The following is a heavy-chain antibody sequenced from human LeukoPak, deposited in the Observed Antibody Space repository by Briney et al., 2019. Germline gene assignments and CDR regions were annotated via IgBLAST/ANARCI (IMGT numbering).Heavy chain of an antibody. CDR3: GKGASRDGGVSGA. Sequence: PGRSLRLSCAASGFTFDDYAMHWVRQAPGKGLEWVSGINWNSGSIGYADSVKGRFTISRDNAKNSLYLQMNSLRPEDTALHYCGKGASRDGGVSGAWGQGTLVTVSS. D-gene: IGHD2-8*02. CDR2: INWNSGSI. V-gene: IGHV3-9*01. CDR1: GFTFDDYA. J-gene: IGHJ5*02.